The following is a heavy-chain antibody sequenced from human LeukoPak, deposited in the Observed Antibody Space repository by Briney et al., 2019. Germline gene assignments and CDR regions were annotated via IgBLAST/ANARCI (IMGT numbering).Heavy chain of an antibody. J-gene: IGHJ4*02. CDR3: ARDPIAVVGGGSFDY. CDR2: ISSSGAKT. Sequence: PGGSLRLSCAASGFTFSSYSMNWVRQAPGKGLQWVSSISSSGAKTYYADSVKGRVTISRDNAENSYYLEMDSLVAEDTAVYYCARDPIAVVGGGSFDYWGQGILVTVSS. V-gene: IGHV3-21*01. CDR1: GFTFSSYS. D-gene: IGHD6-19*01.